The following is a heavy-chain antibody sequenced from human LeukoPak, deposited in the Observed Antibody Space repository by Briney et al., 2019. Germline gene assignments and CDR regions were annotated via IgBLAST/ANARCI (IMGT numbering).Heavy chain of an antibody. V-gene: IGHV3-48*03. J-gene: IGHJ4*02. Sequence: SGGSLRLSCAASGFTFSSYEMNWVRQAPGKGLEWVSYISSSGSTIYYADSVKGRFTISRDNAKNSLYLQMNSLRAEGTAVYYCAIGHYPDASCAGDCYYSYWGQGTLVTVSS. CDR2: ISSSGSTI. CDR3: AIGHYPDASCAGDCYYSY. CDR1: GFTFSSYE. D-gene: IGHD2-21*02.